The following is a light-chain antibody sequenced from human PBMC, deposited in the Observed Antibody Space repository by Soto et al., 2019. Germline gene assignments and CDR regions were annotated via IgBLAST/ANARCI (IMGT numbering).Light chain of an antibody. J-gene: IGKJ1*01. CDR1: QSVISSF. Sequence: EIVLTQSPDTLSLSPGESATLSCRASQSVISSFLAWYQQRPGQAPRLPIYGASTRATGIPDRFSGSGSGTDFTLTINRLEPDDFAVYYCQQYGSSPTFGQGTKVEIK. V-gene: IGKV3-20*01. CDR3: QQYGSSPT. CDR2: GAS.